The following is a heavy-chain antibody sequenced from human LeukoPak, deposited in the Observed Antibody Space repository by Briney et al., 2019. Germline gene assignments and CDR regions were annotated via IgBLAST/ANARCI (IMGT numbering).Heavy chain of an antibody. Sequence: GASVKVSCKTSGYTFTNYAMHWVRQAPGQRLEWMGWINAGNGNTKYSQKFQGRVTITRDTSASTAYMELSSLRSEDTAVYYCARGEPNEMATSDYWGQGTLVTVSS. J-gene: IGHJ4*02. CDR2: INAGNGNT. CDR3: ARGEPNEMATSDY. D-gene: IGHD5-24*01. V-gene: IGHV1-3*01. CDR1: GYTFTNYA.